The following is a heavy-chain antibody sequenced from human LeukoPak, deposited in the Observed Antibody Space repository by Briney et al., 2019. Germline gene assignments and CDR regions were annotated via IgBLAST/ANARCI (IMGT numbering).Heavy chain of an antibody. CDR1: GFTFSDYY. V-gene: IGHV3-11*01. CDR3: AKGYSSSWYYYDY. D-gene: IGHD6-13*01. CDR2: ISGSGSTI. J-gene: IGHJ4*02. Sequence: GGSLRLSCAASGFTFSDYYMSWIRQAPGKGLEWVSYISGSGSTIYYADSLKGRFTISRDNAKNSLYLQMNSLRAEDTAAYYCAKGYSSSWYYYDYWGQGTLVTVSS.